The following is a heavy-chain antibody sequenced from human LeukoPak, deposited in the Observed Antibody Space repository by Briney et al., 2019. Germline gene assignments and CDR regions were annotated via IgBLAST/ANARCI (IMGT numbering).Heavy chain of an antibody. J-gene: IGHJ3*02. CDR1: GGSFSGYY. D-gene: IGHD2-2*01. CDR2: INHSGST. V-gene: IGHV4-34*01. CDR3: GSRLTYCSSTSCSRKRAFDI. Sequence: PSETLSLTCAVYGGSFSGYYWSWIRQPPGKGLEWIGEINHSGSTNYNPSLKSRVTISVDTSKNQFSLKLSSVTAADTAVYYCGSRLTYCSSTSCSRKRAFDIWGQGTMVTVSS.